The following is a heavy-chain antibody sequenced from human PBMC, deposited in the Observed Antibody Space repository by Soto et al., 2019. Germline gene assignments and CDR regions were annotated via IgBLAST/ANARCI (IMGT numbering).Heavy chain of an antibody. Sequence: QVQLQESGPILVKPSQTLSLTCTVSGGSISSVYDCWSWIRQSPDTGLEWIGHIYNGGTTYNNPSLTSRVTISVYTAKNPFPLQLRSLTAADPAVYFCARGPSGDKVDFWGQGTLVTVSS. D-gene: IGHD7-27*01. CDR1: GGSISSVYDC. J-gene: IGHJ4*02. CDR2: IYNGGTT. CDR3: ARGPSGDKVDF. V-gene: IGHV4-30-4*01.